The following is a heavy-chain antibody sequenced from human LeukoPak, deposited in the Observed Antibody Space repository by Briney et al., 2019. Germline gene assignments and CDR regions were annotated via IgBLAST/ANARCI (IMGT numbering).Heavy chain of an antibody. J-gene: IGHJ4*02. D-gene: IGHD3-9*01. CDR2: IFPSGGEI. Sequence: SGGSLRLSCAASGFTFSSYAMSWVRQAPGKGLEWVSSIFPSGGEIHYADSVRGRFTISRDNSKSTLSLQMNSLRAEDTAIYYCARGPPNYDILTGYDYWGQGTLVTVSS. CDR1: GFTFSSYA. V-gene: IGHV3-23*01. CDR3: ARGPPNYDILTGYDY.